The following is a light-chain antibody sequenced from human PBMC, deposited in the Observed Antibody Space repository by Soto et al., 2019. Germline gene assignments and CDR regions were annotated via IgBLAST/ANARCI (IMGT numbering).Light chain of an antibody. J-gene: IGLJ2*01. V-gene: IGLV1-40*01. CDR2: TNT. CDR3: QSYDSSLSGVV. CDR1: SSNIGAGYD. Sequence: QSVLTQPPSVSGAPGQRVTISCAGSSSNIGAGYDVHWYQQLPGTAPKLLIYTNTNRPSGVPDRFSGSKSGTSASPAISGLQAEDESEYFCQSYDSSLSGVVFGGGTKLTVL.